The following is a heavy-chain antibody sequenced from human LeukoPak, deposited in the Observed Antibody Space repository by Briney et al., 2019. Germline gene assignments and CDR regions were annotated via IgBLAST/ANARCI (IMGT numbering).Heavy chain of an antibody. D-gene: IGHD3-22*01. CDR1: GGSFSGYY. J-gene: IGHJ4*02. CDR2: IYYSGST. CDR3: ARLTYYYDSSGYLYYFDY. V-gene: IGHV4-39*01. Sequence: SETLSLTCAVYGGSFSGYYWGWIRQPPGKGLEWIGSIYYSGSTYYNPSLKSRVTISVDTSKNQFSLKLSSVTAADTAVYYCARLTYYYDSSGYLYYFDYWGQGTLVTVSS.